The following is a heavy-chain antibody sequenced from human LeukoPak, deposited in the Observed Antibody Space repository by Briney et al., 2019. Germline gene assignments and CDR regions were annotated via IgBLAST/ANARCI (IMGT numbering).Heavy chain of an antibody. Sequence: ASVKVSCKISGYTLSEISVHWVRQAPGKGLEWMGGFDPKDGETIYAQKFQGRVTMTEDTSTDTAYMELSSLRSEDTAVYYCATDHVGMDVWGQGTTVTVSS. CDR2: FDPKDGET. CDR1: GYTLSEIS. J-gene: IGHJ6*02. V-gene: IGHV1-24*01. CDR3: ATDHVGMDV.